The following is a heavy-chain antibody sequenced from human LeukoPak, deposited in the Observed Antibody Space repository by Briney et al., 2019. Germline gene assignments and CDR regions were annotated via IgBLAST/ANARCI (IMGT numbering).Heavy chain of an antibody. D-gene: IGHD2-2*01. CDR3: ASSAAIAYLDY. CDR2: IYHGGTT. CDR1: NYFINTGYY. V-gene: IGHV4-38-2*02. J-gene: IGHJ4*02. Sequence: PSETLSLTCTVSNYFINTGYYWGWVRQPPGKGLAWIGHIYHGGTTYYNPSLESRVTISLDPSKNQFSLKLSSVTAADTAVYYCASSAAIAYLDYWGQGTLVTVSS.